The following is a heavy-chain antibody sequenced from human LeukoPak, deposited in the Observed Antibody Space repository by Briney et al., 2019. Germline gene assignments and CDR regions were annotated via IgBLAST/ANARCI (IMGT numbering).Heavy chain of an antibody. J-gene: IGHJ4*02. CDR2: INTDGSTT. CDR3: ARNRGGQQFDC. Sequence: PEGSLRLSCAASGFTFSDYWIDWVRQAPGQGLEWVANINTDGSTTNYVESVWGRFTISRDNTRNSLSLQMNNLRDEDTAVYYCARNRGGQQFDCWGQGTLLTVSS. D-gene: IGHD3-10*01. CDR1: GFTFSDYW. V-gene: IGHV3-7*01.